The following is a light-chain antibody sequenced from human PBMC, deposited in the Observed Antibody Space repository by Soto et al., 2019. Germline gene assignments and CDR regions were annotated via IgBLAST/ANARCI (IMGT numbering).Light chain of an antibody. Sequence: EIVLTQSPGTLSLSPGERATLSCRASRSVSSRYFAWYQQKPGQPPRLLIYGASTRATAIPDRFSGSGSGTDFTLTISRLEPEDFALYYCQQYGTSPYSFGQGTKLQIK. CDR3: QQYGTSPYS. CDR1: RSVSSRY. CDR2: GAS. J-gene: IGKJ2*03. V-gene: IGKV3-20*01.